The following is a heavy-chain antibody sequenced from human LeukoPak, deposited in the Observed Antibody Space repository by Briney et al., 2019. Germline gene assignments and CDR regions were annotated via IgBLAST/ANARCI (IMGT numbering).Heavy chain of an antibody. CDR1: GGSISSYY. J-gene: IGHJ6*02. V-gene: IGHV4-59*01. CDR2: IYYSGST. Sequence: PSETLSLTCTVSGGSISSYYWSWIRQPPGKGLEWIGYIYYSGSTNYNPSLKSRVTISVDTSKNQFSLKLSSVTAADTAVYYCARDNTVTLPGGVDVWGQGTTVTVSS. D-gene: IGHD4-17*01. CDR3: ARDNTVTLPGGVDV.